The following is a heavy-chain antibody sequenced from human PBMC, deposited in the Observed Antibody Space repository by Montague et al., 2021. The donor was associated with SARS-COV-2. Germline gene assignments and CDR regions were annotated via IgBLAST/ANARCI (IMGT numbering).Heavy chain of an antibody. CDR3: ARAIWHLDV. CDR1: GDSISRYY. CDR2: IYTGGYV. V-gene: IGHV4-4*07. Sequence: SKTLSLTCSLSGDSISRYYWSWIRQSDGKGLEWIGRIYTGGYVNYNPALQSRVSMSVDTSKSQVSLNVTSVTAADTTVYYCARAIWHLDVWGRGILVTVSS. J-gene: IGHJ2*01.